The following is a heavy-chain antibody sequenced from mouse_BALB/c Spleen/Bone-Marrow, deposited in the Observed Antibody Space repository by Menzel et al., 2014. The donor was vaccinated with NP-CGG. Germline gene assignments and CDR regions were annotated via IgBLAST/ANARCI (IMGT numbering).Heavy chain of an antibody. J-gene: IGHJ2*01. Sequence: QVQLQQSGAELVRPGVSVKISCKGSGYTFTDYALHWVKQSHAKSLEWIGIISTYYGDASYNQKFTGKATMTVDKSSSTAYMELARLTSEDSAIYYCARVSYDYFDYWGQGTTLTVSS. V-gene: IGHV1S137*01. CDR1: GYTFTDYA. CDR3: ARVSYDYFDY. CDR2: ISTYYGDA. D-gene: IGHD1-1*01.